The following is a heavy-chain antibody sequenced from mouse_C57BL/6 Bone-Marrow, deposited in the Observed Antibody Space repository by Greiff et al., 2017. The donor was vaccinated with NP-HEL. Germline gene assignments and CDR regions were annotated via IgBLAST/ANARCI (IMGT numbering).Heavy chain of an antibody. J-gene: IGHJ2*01. CDR1: GYTFTDYN. Sequence: VQLQQSGPELVKPGASVKIPCKASGYTFTDYNMDWVKQSHGKSLEWIGDINPNNGGTIYNQKFKGKATLTVDKSSSTAYMELRSLTSEDTAVYYCARRRQLRPLDYWGQGTTLTVSS. V-gene: IGHV1-18*01. CDR2: INPNNGGT. CDR3: ARRRQLRPLDY. D-gene: IGHD3-2*02.